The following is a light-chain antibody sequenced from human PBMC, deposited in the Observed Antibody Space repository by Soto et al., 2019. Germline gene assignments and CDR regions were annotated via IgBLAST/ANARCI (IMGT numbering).Light chain of an antibody. CDR3: CSYAGSTTFRVL. J-gene: IGLJ2*01. CDR1: SSDVGNYNL. CDR2: EGS. V-gene: IGLV2-23*03. Sequence: QSALTQPASVSGSPGQSITISCTGTSSDVGNYNLVSWYQQHPGKAPKLMIYEGSKRPSGVSNRFSGSKSGNTASLTISGLQAEDKADYYCCSYAGSTTFRVLFGGGTKLTVL.